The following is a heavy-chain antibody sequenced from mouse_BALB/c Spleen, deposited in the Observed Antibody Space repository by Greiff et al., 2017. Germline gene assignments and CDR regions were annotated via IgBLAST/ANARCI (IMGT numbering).Heavy chain of an antibody. D-gene: IGHD2-3*01. CDR2: ILPGSGST. J-gene: IGHJ3*01. Sequence: VQLQQSGAELMKPGASVKISCKATGYTFSSYWIEWVKQRPGHGLEWIGEILPGSGSTNYNEKFKGKATFTADTSSNTAYMQLSSLTSEDSAVYYCARKGIYDGYYTVAYWGQGTLVTVSA. CDR3: ARKGIYDGYYTVAY. CDR1: GYTFSSYW. V-gene: IGHV1-9*01.